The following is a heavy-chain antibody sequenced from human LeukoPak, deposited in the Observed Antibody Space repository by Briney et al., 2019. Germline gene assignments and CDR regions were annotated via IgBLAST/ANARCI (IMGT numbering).Heavy chain of an antibody. Sequence: GGSLRLSCAASGFTFSSYGMHWVRQAPGKGLEWVAFIRYDGSNKYYADSVKGRFTISRDNSKNTLYLQMNSLRAEDTAVYYCAKDLFFYNGYFSVVAAPDYWGQGTLVTVSS. V-gene: IGHV3-30*02. D-gene: IGHD2-15*01. J-gene: IGHJ4*02. CDR3: AKDLFFYNGYFSVVAAPDY. CDR2: IRYDGSNK. CDR1: GFTFSSYG.